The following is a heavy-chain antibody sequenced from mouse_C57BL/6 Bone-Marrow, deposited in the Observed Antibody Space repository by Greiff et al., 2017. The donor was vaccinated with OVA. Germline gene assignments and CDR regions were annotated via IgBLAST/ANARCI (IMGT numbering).Heavy chain of an antibody. Sequence: EVKVEESGGGLVKPGGSLKLSCAASGFTFSDYGMHWVRQAPEKGLEWVAYISSGSSTIYYADTVKGRFTISRDNAKNTLFLQMTSLRSEDTAMYYCARGEAYGTFDYWGQGTTLTVSS. J-gene: IGHJ2*01. D-gene: IGHD1-1*01. CDR3: ARGEAYGTFDY. CDR1: GFTFSDYG. V-gene: IGHV5-17*01. CDR2: ISSGSSTI.